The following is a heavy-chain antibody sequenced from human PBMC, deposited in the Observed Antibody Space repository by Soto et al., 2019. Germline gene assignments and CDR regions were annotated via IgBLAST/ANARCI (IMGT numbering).Heavy chain of an antibody. CDR3: ARPEYISASYGIDV. J-gene: IGHJ6*02. D-gene: IGHD6-6*01. CDR1: GFTFSSYS. Sequence: EVQLVESGGGLVQPGGSLRLSCAASGFTFSSYSMNWVRQAPGKGLEWVSYISSSSSTIYYADSVKGRLTISRDNAKKSLSLQMNSLRDEDTAVYYCARPEYISASYGIDVWGQGTTVTVSS. V-gene: IGHV3-48*02. CDR2: ISSSSSTI.